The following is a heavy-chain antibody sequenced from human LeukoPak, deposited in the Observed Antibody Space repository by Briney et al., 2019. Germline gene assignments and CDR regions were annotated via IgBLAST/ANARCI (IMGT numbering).Heavy chain of an antibody. V-gene: IGHV3-23*01. Sequence: PGGSLRLSCAASGFTFSSYAMSWVRQAPGKGLEWVSAISGSGGSTYYADSVKGRFTISRDNAKNTLYLQMNTLRVEDTAVYYCAREYPPGTFYYGMDVWGQGTTVTVSS. CDR3: AREYPPGTFYYGMDV. CDR2: ISGSGGST. J-gene: IGHJ6*02. D-gene: IGHD6-13*01. CDR1: GFTFSSYA.